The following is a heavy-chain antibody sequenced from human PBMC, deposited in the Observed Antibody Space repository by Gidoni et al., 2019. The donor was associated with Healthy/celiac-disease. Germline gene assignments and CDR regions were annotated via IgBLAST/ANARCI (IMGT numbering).Heavy chain of an antibody. D-gene: IGHD6-13*01. J-gene: IGHJ3*02. CDR3: AKDIIGAAATGGGYNAFDI. CDR2: ISWNSGSI. Sequence: EVQLVESGGGLVQPGRSLRLSCAASGFTFDDYAMHWVRQAPGKGLEWVSGISWNSGSIGYADSVKGRFTISRDNAKNSLYLQMNSLRAEDTALYYCAKDIIGAAATGGGYNAFDIWGQGTMVTVSS. CDR1: GFTFDDYA. V-gene: IGHV3-9*01.